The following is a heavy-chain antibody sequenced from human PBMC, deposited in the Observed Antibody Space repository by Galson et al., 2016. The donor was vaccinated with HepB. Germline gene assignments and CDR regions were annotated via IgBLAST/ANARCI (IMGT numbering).Heavy chain of an antibody. J-gene: IGHJ6*02. V-gene: IGHV1-18*01. Sequence: SVKVSCKATGNTFSGSGFSWVRQAPGQGLQWIGWINTYNGDTDYSQSLQGRVTLTTDTSTSTAYMEMRSLRSDDTAVYYCARAAYCGSAACDSEGLDVWGQGTTVTASS. CDR2: INTYNGDT. CDR3: ARAAYCGSAACDSEGLDV. D-gene: IGHD2-21*01. CDR1: GNTFSGSG.